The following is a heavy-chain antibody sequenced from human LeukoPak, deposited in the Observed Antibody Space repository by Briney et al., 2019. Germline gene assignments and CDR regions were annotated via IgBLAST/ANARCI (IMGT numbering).Heavy chain of an antibody. CDR3: AGVGIAAAGTEFFFDP. Sequence: SETLSLTCTVSGGSISSYYWSWIRQPPGKGLEWIGYIYYSGSTNYNPSLKSRVTISVDTSKNQFSLKLSSVTAADTAVYYCAGVGIAAAGTEFFFDPWGQGTLVTVSS. J-gene: IGHJ5*02. CDR1: GGSISSYY. D-gene: IGHD6-13*01. CDR2: IYYSGST. V-gene: IGHV4-59*01.